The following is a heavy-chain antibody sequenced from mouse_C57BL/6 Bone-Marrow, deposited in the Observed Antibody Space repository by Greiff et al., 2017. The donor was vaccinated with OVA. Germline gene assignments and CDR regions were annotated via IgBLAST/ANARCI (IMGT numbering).Heavy chain of an antibody. D-gene: IGHD3-1*01. CDR1: GFTFTDYY. CDR3: ARSVDDGTYFDV. V-gene: IGHV7-3*01. CDR2: IRNKANGYTT. J-gene: IGHJ1*03. Sequence: EVQLVESGGGLVQPGGSLSLSCAASGFTFTDYYMSWVRQPPGKALEWLGFIRNKANGYTTEYSASVKGRFTISRDNSQSILYLQMNALRAEDSATYYCARSVDDGTYFDVWGTGTTGTGSS.